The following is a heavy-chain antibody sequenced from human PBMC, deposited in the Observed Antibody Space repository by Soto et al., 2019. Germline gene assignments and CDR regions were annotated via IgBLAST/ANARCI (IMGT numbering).Heavy chain of an antibody. Sequence: QVQLQQWGAGLLKPSETLSLTCAVYGGSFSGYYWSWIRQPPGKGLEWIGEINHSGSTNYNPSLKSRVTISVDTSKNQFSLKLSSVTAADTAVYYCARTAVLRYFDWQGGFGPWGQGTLVTVSS. D-gene: IGHD3-9*01. V-gene: IGHV4-34*01. CDR2: INHSGST. CDR1: GGSFSGYY. J-gene: IGHJ5*02. CDR3: ARTAVLRYFDWQGGFGP.